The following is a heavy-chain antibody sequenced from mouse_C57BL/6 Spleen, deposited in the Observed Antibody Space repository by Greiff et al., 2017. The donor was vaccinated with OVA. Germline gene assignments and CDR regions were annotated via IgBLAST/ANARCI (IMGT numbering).Heavy chain of an antibody. Sequence: EVQLVESGGGLVQPGGSMKLSCAASGFTFSDAWMDWVRQSPEKGLEWVAEIRNKANNHATYYAESVKGRFTSSRADSKSSVYLQMNSLRAKDTGIYYCAHHCYGNASYAMDYWGQGTSVTVSS. V-gene: IGHV6-6*01. CDR3: AHHCYGNASYAMDY. CDR1: GFTFSDAW. CDR2: IRNKANNHAT. J-gene: IGHJ4*01. D-gene: IGHD1-1*01.